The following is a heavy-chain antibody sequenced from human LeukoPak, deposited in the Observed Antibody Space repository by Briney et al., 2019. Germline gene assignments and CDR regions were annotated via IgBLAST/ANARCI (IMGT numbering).Heavy chain of an antibody. J-gene: IGHJ3*02. CDR1: GFTFSSYW. Sequence: GRSLRLSCAASGFTFSSYWMHWVRQVPGRGLVWVSHINSDGRRTNSADSVKGRFTISRDNAKNTLYLQMNSLRADDTAVYYCARGGRAFDIWGHGTMVTVSS. CDR3: ARGGRAFDI. D-gene: IGHD3-16*01. CDR2: INSDGRRT. V-gene: IGHV3-74*01.